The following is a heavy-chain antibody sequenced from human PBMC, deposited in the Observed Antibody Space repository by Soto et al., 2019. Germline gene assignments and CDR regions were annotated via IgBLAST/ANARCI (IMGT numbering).Heavy chain of an antibody. J-gene: IGHJ4*02. Sequence: PGGPLRLSCAASGFTFSSYAMSWVRQAPGKGLEWVSAISGSSSFIYYADSVKGRFTISRDNAKNSVFLHMSSLRADDTAVYYCARDPLWFGEIGYFDYWGQGALVTVSS. D-gene: IGHD3-10*01. CDR2: ISGSSSFI. V-gene: IGHV3-21*06. CDR1: GFTFSSYA. CDR3: ARDPLWFGEIGYFDY.